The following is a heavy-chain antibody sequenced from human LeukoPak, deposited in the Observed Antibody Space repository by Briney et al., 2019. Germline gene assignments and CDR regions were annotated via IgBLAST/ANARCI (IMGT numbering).Heavy chain of an antibody. J-gene: IGHJ4*02. D-gene: IGHD1-26*01. CDR2: ISASGVMT. Sequence: GGSLRLSCAASGFTFTNYAMTWVRQAPGKGLEWVSSISASGVMTYYADSVKGRFTVSRDNSKNSLYLQMSSLTAADTAVYYCAKDRSIGTYYTFDHWGQGTLVTVSS. CDR1: GFTFTNYA. CDR3: AKDRSIGTYYTFDH. V-gene: IGHV3-23*01.